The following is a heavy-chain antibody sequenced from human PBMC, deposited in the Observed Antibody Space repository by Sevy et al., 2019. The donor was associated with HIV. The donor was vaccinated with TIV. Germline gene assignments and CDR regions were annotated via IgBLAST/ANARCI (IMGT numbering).Heavy chain of an antibody. V-gene: IGHV1-18*01. D-gene: IGHD3-16*01. Sequence: ASVKVSCKASGYTFTSYGISWVRQAPGQGLEWMGWISAYKGNTNYAQKFQGRVTMTTDTSKFTAYMELRSLSYDDTAVYYCARDRDYDYIWGTFPYRDYWGQGTLVTVSS. CDR1: GYTFTSYG. J-gene: IGHJ4*02. CDR2: ISAYKGNT. CDR3: ARDRDYDYIWGTFPYRDY.